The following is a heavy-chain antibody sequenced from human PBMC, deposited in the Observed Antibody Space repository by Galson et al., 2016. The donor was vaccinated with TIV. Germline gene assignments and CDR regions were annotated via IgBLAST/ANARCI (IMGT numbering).Heavy chain of an antibody. CDR3: ARVPGGFSGHGPFDN. J-gene: IGHJ4*02. D-gene: IGHD3-9*01. CDR1: GFSLTTSGVS. Sequence: PALVKPTQTVTLTCTFSGFSLTTSGVSVVWIRQPPGKALEWLARIDWDGDKHFSASLKTRLSIAKDTSKSQVVLRLTDVDPVDTGTYYCARVPGGFSGHGPFDNWGQGTPVTVSS. V-gene: IGHV2-70*11. CDR2: IDWDGDK.